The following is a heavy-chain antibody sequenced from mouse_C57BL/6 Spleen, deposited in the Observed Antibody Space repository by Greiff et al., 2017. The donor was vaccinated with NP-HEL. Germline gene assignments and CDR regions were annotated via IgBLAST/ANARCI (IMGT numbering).Heavy chain of an antibody. CDR2: ISPGDGDT. CDR3: ARGTGSFAY. D-gene: IGHD4-1*01. V-gene: IGHV1-80*01. J-gene: IGHJ3*01. Sequence: VQLQQSGASVKISCKASGYAFSSYWMNRVKQRPGKGLEWIGQISPGDGDTNYNGTFKGKATLTADKSSSAAYMQRSSLTSEDSAVYFCARGTGSFAYWGQGTLVTVSA. CDR1: GYAFSSYW.